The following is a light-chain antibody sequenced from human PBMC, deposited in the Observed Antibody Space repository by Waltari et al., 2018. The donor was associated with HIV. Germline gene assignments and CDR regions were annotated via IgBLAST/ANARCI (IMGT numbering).Light chain of an antibody. V-gene: IGKV1-33*01. Sequence: IQMTQSPSSLSASVGARVTISCQASQDISNHLNWYQQKPGKAPNLRIYDATNLETGAPSRFSGSGSGTDFTFTISSLQPADIATYYCQQYHHLPWAFGQGTKVEF. CDR3: QQYHHLPWA. J-gene: IGKJ1*01. CDR2: DAT. CDR1: QDISNH.